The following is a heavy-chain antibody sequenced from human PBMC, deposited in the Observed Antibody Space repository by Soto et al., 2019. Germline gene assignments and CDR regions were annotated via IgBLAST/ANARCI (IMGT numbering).Heavy chain of an antibody. CDR2: VHYSETT. Sequence: QLQLQESGPGLVKPSETLSLTCSVSGGSISRNSYYWGWIRQPPGKGLEWIGRVHYSETTDYNPSLERRLTISLDTSKNHFSLKLRSVTAADTAVYFRARPRGTSGWYGRWFDPWGPGALVTGSS. D-gene: IGHD6-13*01. V-gene: IGHV4-39*02. J-gene: IGHJ5*02. CDR3: ARPRGTSGWYGRWFDP. CDR1: GGSISRNSYY.